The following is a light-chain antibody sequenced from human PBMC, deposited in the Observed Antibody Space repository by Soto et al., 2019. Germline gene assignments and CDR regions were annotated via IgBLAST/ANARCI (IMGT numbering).Light chain of an antibody. V-gene: IGLV4-60*03. CDR1: SGHNSYI. J-gene: IGLJ2*01. CDR3: DTWDTNTQV. CDR2: VEGSGSY. Sequence: QSVLTQSSSASASLGSSVKLTCTLSSGHNSYIIAWHQQQTGKAPRFLVTVEGSGSYNKGSGVPDRVSASSSGADRYLTISTLQSEDEATYYCDTWDTNTQVFGGGTKVTVL.